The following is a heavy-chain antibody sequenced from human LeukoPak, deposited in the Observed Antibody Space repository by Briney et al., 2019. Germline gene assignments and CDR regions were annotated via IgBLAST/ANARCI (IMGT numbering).Heavy chain of an antibody. D-gene: IGHD3-22*01. CDR1: GYSINSGYY. J-gene: IGHJ4*02. CDR2: IYHSGST. V-gene: IGHV4-38-2*02. CDR3: ASEDSSGYYGSY. Sequence: PSETLSLTCTVSGYSINSGYYWGWIRQPPGKGLEWIGSIYHSGSTYYNSSLKSRVAISVDPSKNQFSLKLSSVTAADTAVYYCASEDSSGYYGSYWGQGTLVTVSS.